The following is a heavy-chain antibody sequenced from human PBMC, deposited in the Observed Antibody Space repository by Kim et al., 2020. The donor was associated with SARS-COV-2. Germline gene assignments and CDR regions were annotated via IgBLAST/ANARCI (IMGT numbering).Heavy chain of an antibody. CDR3: ARVPGDLYYFDY. Sequence: YYHPSLQSRVTISVDTSKNQFSLKLSSVTAADTAVYYCARVPGDLYYFDYWGQGTLVTVSS. J-gene: IGHJ4*02. D-gene: IGHD3-10*01. V-gene: IGHV4-31*02.